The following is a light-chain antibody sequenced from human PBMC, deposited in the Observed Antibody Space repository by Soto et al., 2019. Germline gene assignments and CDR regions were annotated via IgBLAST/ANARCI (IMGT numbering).Light chain of an antibody. CDR1: SSDVGAYNY. CDR2: DVS. J-gene: IGLJ1*01. CDR3: CSFAGSYTFYV. Sequence: LTQPRSVSGSPGQSVTISCTGTSSDVGAYNYVSWYQQHPGRAPKLMIYDVSKRPSGVPDRFSGSKSGNTASLTISGLQAEDEADYYCCSFAGSYTFYVFGTGTKVTVL. V-gene: IGLV2-11*01.